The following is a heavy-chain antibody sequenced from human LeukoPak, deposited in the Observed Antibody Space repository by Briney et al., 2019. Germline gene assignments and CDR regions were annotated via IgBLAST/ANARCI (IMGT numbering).Heavy chain of an antibody. CDR2: IYYSGST. J-gene: IGHJ4*02. CDR1: GGSISSGGYY. V-gene: IGHV4-31*03. CDR3: ARIQLWRTYFDY. D-gene: IGHD5-18*01. Sequence: SQTLSLTCSVSGGSISSGGYYWSWIRQHPGKGLEWIGYIYYSGSTYYNPSLKSRVTISVDTSKNQFSLKLSSVTAADTAVYYCARIQLWRTYFDYWGQGTLVTVSS.